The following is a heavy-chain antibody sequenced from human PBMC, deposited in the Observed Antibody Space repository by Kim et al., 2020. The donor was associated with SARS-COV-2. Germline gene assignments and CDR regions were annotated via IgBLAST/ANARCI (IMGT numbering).Heavy chain of an antibody. J-gene: IGHJ6*02. V-gene: IGHV3-21*01. CDR2: ISSSSSSI. Sequence: GGSLRLSCAASGFTFSSYSMNWVRQAPGKGLEWVSFISSSSSSIYYADAVTGRFTITRDNVKNSLYLQMNSVIAECTAVYDCARGMDDIGGIGMDVWGQGTTVTVSS. CDR1: GFTFSSYS. CDR3: ARGMDDIGGIGMDV. D-gene: IGHD3-9*01.